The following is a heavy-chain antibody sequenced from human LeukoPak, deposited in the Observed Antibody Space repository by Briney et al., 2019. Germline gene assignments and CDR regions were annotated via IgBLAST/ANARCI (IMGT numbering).Heavy chain of an antibody. J-gene: IGHJ4*02. CDR3: ASGNWNYVLGS. Sequence: GASVKGSCKASGGTFNDFAFSWVRQAPGPGLEWMGGITPFFGTSKYAQKFQGRVTITTDESTSTVYMELSSLRSDDTAVYYCASGNWNYVLGSWGQGTLVTVSS. V-gene: IGHV1-69*05. CDR2: ITPFFGTS. D-gene: IGHD1-7*01. CDR1: GGTFNDFA.